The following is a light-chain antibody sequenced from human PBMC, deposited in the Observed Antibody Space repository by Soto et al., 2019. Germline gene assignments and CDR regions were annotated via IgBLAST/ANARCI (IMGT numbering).Light chain of an antibody. CDR2: GAS. CDR3: QQYNIWPPLYT. V-gene: IGKV3-15*01. J-gene: IGKJ2*01. Sequence: EIVLTQSPAILSASPGERATLSCRASQTVRDNLAWYQQKPGQSPRLLIYGASTRATDIPVRFSGSGSGTEFTLTISSLQSEDFAVYYCQQYNIWPPLYTFGQGTKL. CDR1: QTVRDN.